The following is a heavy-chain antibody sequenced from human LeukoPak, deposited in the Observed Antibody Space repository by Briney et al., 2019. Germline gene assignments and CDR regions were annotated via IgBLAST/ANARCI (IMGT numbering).Heavy chain of an antibody. V-gene: IGHV4-39*02. CDR1: GGSISSSSYY. J-gene: IGHJ4*02. CDR2: IYYSGST. CDR3: AREYGGYGRYFDY. Sequence: SETLSLTCTVPGGSISSSSYYWGWIRQPPGKGLEWIGSIYYSGSTYYNPSLKSRVTISVDTSKNQFSLKLSSVTAADTAVYYCAREYGGYGRYFDYWGQGTLVTVSS. D-gene: IGHD5-12*01.